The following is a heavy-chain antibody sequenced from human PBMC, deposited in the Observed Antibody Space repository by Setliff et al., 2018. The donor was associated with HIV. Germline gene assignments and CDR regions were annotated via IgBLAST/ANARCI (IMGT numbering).Heavy chain of an antibody. CDR1: GGSISSGANY. J-gene: IGHJ3*02. D-gene: IGHD2-15*01. V-gene: IGHV4-61*09. Sequence: SETLSLTCTVSGGSISSGANYWGWIRQPAGKGLEWIGHIYTSGSTNYNPSLKSRVTISVDTSKNQFSLKLSSVTAADTAVYYCARASSRLNCSGGSCYRAPYAFDIWGQGTMVTVSS. CDR2: IYTSGST. CDR3: ARASSRLNCSGGSCYRAPYAFDI.